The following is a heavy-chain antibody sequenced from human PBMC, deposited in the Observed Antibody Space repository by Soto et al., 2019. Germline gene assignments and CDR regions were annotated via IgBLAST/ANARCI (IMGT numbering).Heavy chain of an antibody. CDR2: IYPGDSDT. J-gene: IGHJ6*02. CDR1: RYSFTSYW. Sequence: GESLKISCKGSRYSFTSYWIGWVRPMPGKGLEWMGIIYPGDSDTRYSPSFQGQVTISADKSISTAYLQWSSLKASDTAMYYCARPSYCSTTSCYASPVNYYYYYGVDVWGQGTTVTVSS. D-gene: IGHD2-2*01. V-gene: IGHV5-51*01. CDR3: ARPSYCSTTSCYASPVNYYYYYGVDV.